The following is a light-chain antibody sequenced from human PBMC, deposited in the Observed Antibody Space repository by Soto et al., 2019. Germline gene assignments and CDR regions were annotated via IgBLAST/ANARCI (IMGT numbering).Light chain of an antibody. CDR3: QHYGNSRA. CDR2: GAS. V-gene: IGKV3-20*01. J-gene: IGKJ1*01. Sequence: EIVLTQSPGTLSLSPGERAALSCRSSQSVDSRFLAWYQQKPGQAPRLLIYGASSRATGIPDRFSGSGSGTDFTLTISRLEPEDFALYYCQHYGNSRAFGQGTKVEIK. CDR1: QSVDSRF.